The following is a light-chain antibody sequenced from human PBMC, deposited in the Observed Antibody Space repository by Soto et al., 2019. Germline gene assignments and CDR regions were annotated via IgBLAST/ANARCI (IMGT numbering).Light chain of an antibody. CDR2: GNS. V-gene: IGLV1-40*01. Sequence: QSVLTQPPSVSGAPGHRVTISCTGGSSNIGAGYDVHWYQQLPGTAPKLLIYGNSNRPSGVPDRFSGSKSGTSASLAITGLQAEDEADYYCQSYDSSLSGAVFGGGTQLTVL. CDR1: SSNIGAGYD. J-gene: IGLJ7*01. CDR3: QSYDSSLSGAV.